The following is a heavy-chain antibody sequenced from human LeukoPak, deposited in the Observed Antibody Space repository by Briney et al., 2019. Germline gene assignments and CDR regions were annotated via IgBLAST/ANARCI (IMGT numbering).Heavy chain of an antibody. V-gene: IGHV3-74*01. D-gene: IGHD6-25*01. CDR3: ARENLAAAADY. CDR1: EFTFSAYW. J-gene: IGHJ4*02. Sequence: GGSLRLSCAASEFTFSAYWMHWVRQAPGKGLVWVSRIRGDGSMTNYADSVKGRFTISRDNAKNTLYLQMNSLRLEDTAVYYCARENLAAAADYWGQGTVVTVSS. CDR2: IRGDGSMT.